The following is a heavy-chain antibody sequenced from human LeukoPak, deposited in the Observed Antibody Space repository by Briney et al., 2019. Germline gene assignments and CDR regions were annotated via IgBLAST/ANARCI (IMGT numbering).Heavy chain of an antibody. CDR2: IYYSGST. V-gene: IGHV4-59*01. J-gene: IGHJ5*02. D-gene: IGHD2-2*01. CDR3: ARSVHYCSSTSCYLPRFDP. CDR1: GGSISSYY. Sequence: ASETLSLTCTVSGGSISSYYWSWIRQPPGKGLEWIGYIYYSGSTNYNPSLKSRVTISVDTSKNQFSLKLSSVTAADTAVYYCARSVHYCSSTSCYLPRFDPWGQGTLVTVSS.